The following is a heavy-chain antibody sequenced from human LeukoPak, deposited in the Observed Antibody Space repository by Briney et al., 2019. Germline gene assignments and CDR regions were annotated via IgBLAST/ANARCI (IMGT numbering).Heavy chain of an antibody. Sequence: SETLSLTCTVSGGSISSYYWSWIRQPPGKGLEWIGYIYYSGSTNYNPSLKSRVTISVDTSKNQFSLKLSSVTAADTAVYYCASYSGTTNDAFDIWGQGTMVTVSS. V-gene: IGHV4-59*08. CDR3: ASYSGTTNDAFDI. D-gene: IGHD1-26*01. J-gene: IGHJ3*02. CDR2: IYYSGST. CDR1: GGSISSYY.